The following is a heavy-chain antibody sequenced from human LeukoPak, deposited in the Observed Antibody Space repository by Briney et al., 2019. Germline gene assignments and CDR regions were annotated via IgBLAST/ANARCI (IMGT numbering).Heavy chain of an antibody. CDR2: IYYSGSS. CDR1: GGSITSYY. CDR3: ARHLWSGSSYGMDV. V-gene: IGHV4-59*08. J-gene: IGHJ6*02. D-gene: IGHD3-3*01. Sequence: PSETLSLTCTVSGGSITSYYWSWIRQPPGKGLEWIGYIYYSGSSNYNPSLKSRVTISVDTSKDQFSLKLSSVTDADTAVYYCARHLWSGSSYGMDVWGQGTTVTVSS.